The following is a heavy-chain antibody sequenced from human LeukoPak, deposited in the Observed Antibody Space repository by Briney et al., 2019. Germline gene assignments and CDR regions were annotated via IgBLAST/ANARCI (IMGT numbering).Heavy chain of an antibody. D-gene: IGHD3-10*01. CDR2: INSDGSST. CDR3: ARGRGIPYYYYYMDV. J-gene: IGHJ6*03. Sequence: GGSLRLSCAASGFTFSSYWMHWVRQAPGKGLVWVSRINSDGSSTSYADSVKGRFTISRDNAKNTLYLQMNSLRAEDTAVYYCARGRGIPYYYYYMDVWGKGTTVTISS. CDR1: GFTFSSYW. V-gene: IGHV3-74*01.